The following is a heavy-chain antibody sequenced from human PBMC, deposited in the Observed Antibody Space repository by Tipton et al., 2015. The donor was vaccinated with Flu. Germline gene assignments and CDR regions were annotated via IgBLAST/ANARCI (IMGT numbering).Heavy chain of an antibody. J-gene: IGHJ4*02. CDR1: GDSISSDYY. D-gene: IGHD3-10*01. Sequence: TLSLTCTISGDSISSDYYWGWIRQPPGKGLEWIGNIFRTGNTYHNPSLKSRVTISIDTSKNQFSLKVFSVTAADTAVYYCARAGDYYGSGSYDYWGQGTLVTVSS. CDR3: ARAGDYYGSGSYDY. CDR2: IFRTGNT. V-gene: IGHV4-38-2*02.